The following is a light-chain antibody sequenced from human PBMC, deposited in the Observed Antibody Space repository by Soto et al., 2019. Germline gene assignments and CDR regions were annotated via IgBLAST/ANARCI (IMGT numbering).Light chain of an antibody. V-gene: IGKV1-13*02. CDR3: QQFTS. Sequence: AIQLTQSPSSLSASVGDRVTITCRASQGISSALAWYQQKPGKAPKLLIYDASSLASGVPSRFSGSGSGTDFTLTISSLQPEDFATYYCQQFTSFGPGTKVDIK. CDR2: DAS. CDR1: QGISSA. J-gene: IGKJ3*01.